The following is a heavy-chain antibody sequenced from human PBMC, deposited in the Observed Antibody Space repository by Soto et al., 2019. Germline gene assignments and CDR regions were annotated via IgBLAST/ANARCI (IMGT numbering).Heavy chain of an antibody. CDR1: GFTFSGSA. V-gene: IGHV3-73*01. CDR2: IRSKANNYAT. Sequence: HPGGSLRLSCAASGFTFSGSAMHWVRQASGKGLEWVGRIRSKANNYATAYAASVKGRFTISRDDSKNTAYLQMNSLKTEDTAVYYCTRHPGYSGYVDGFDIWGQGTMDTVSS. D-gene: IGHD5-12*01. CDR3: TRHPGYSGYVDGFDI. J-gene: IGHJ3*02.